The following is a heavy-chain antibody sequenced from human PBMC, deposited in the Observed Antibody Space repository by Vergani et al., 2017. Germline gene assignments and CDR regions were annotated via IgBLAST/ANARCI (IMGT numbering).Heavy chain of an antibody. Sequence: QVTLRESGPALVKPTQTLTLTCTFSGFSLSTSGMCVSWIRQPPGKALEWLALIDWDDDKYYSTSLKTRLTISKDTSKNQVVLTMTNMDPVDTATYYCARSQTDGTSAGSFGFDYWGQGTLVTVSS. CDR2: IDWDDDK. CDR1: GFSLSTSGMC. V-gene: IGHV2-70*01. J-gene: IGHJ4*02. D-gene: IGHD3-16*01. CDR3: ARSQTDGTSAGSFGFDY.